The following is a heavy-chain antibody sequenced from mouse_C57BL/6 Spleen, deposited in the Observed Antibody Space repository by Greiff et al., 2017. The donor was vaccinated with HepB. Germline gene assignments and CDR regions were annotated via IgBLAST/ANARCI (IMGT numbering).Heavy chain of an antibody. D-gene: IGHD2-3*01. J-gene: IGHJ4*01. CDR1: GYTFTDYE. Sequence: QVQLKQSGAELVRPGASVTLSCKASGYTFTDYEMHWVKQTPVHGLEWIGAIDPETGGTAYNQKFKGKAILTADKSSSTAYMELRSLTSEDSAVYYCTSRGYDPYYAMDYWGQGTSVTVSS. V-gene: IGHV1-15*01. CDR3: TSRGYDPYYAMDY. CDR2: IDPETGGT.